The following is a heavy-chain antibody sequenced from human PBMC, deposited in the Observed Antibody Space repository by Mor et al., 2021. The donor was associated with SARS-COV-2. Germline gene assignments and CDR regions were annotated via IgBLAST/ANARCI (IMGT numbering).Heavy chain of an antibody. J-gene: IGHJ3*02. Sequence: GIHWVRQAPGKGLEWMAVISKDGNYKFYADSVKGRFTISRDNFMNTLYLQMDSLTAEDTALYYCTRDPAFGVPESGFDIWGQG. CDR3: TRDPAFGVPESGFDI. CDR2: ISKDGNYK. D-gene: IGHD3-3*01. V-gene: IGHV3-30*19.